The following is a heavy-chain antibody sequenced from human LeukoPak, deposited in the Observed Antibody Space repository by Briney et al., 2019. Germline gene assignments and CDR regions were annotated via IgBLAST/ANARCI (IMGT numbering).Heavy chain of an antibody. J-gene: IGHJ4*02. CDR2: IYYSGNT. Sequence: SETLSLTCTVSGGSISSSSYYWGWIRQPPGKGLEWIGSIYYSGNTYYNPSLKSRVSILVDTSKNQFSLKLGSVTAADTAVYYCAREDSTGIAGPTDFWGQGTLVTVSS. V-gene: IGHV4-39*07. D-gene: IGHD6-13*01. CDR3: AREDSTGIAGPTDF. CDR1: GGSISSSSYY.